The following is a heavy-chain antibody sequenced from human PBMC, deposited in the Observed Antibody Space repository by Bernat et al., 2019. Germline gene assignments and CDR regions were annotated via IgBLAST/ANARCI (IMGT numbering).Heavy chain of an antibody. Sequence: QVPLVESGGGVVQPGGSLRLSCAASGFTFSGYGMHWVRQAPGKGLEWVAFIRYDGSNKYYADSVKGRFTISRDNSKNTLYLQMNSLRAEDTGVYYCAKDFVVAGPFDHWGQGTLVTVSS. D-gene: IGHD6-19*01. CDR3: AKDFVVAGPFDH. CDR1: GFTFSGYG. V-gene: IGHV3-30*02. J-gene: IGHJ4*02. CDR2: IRYDGSNK.